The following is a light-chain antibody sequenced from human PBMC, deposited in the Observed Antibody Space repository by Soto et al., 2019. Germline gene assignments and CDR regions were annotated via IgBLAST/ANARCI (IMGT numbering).Light chain of an antibody. Sequence: DIPVTQSPCFLSASVVDSFTITVLASQCISSRVAWYQQKPGKAPKLLIYAASTLQSGVPSRFSGSGSGTDFTLTISCLQSEDFATYYCQQYSGYSLTFGGGTKVDI. CDR2: AAS. CDR3: QQYSGYSLT. J-gene: IGKJ4*01. V-gene: IGKV1-9*01. CDR1: QCISSR.